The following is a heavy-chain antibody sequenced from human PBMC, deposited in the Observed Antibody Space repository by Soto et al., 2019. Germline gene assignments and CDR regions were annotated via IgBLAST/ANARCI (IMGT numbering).Heavy chain of an antibody. D-gene: IGHD2-8*01. CDR2: IYWDDDK. CDR1: GFSLSTSGVG. V-gene: IGHV2-5*02. J-gene: IGHJ6*02. CDR3: GHRGTFCSNGVCSSGMDV. Sequence: QITLKESGPTLVKPTQTLTLTCTFSGFSLSTSGVGVGWIRQPPGKALEWLALIYWDDDKRYSPSLKSRLTITQDTPKNQVVHKMTNMDPVDTGTYYCGHRGTFCSNGVCSSGMDVWGQGTTVTVSS.